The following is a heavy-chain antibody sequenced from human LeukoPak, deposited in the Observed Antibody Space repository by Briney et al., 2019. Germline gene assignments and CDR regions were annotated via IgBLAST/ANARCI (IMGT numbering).Heavy chain of an antibody. V-gene: IGHV3-48*04. Sequence: GGSLRLSCAASGFTFSSSSMNWVRQAPGKGLEWISYISSTSTTIYYADSVKGRFTISRDNAKNSLYLQMNSLRAEDTALYYCARGRYCSGGACHYFDYWGQGTLVTVSS. J-gene: IGHJ4*02. D-gene: IGHD2-15*01. CDR1: GFTFSSSS. CDR2: ISSTSTTI. CDR3: ARGRYCSGGACHYFDY.